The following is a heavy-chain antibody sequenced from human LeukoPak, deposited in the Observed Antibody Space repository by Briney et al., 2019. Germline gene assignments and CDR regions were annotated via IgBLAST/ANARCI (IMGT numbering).Heavy chain of an antibody. CDR1: GGSFSGDD. V-gene: IGHV4-34*01. D-gene: IGHD6-13*01. CDR3: APVPSIAAAGFSYSYSGMDV. CDR2: INHSGST. Sequence: PSETLSLTCAVYGGSFSGDDWSWIRQPPGKGLEWIGEINHSGSTNYNPSLKSRLPISVDASKHQFSLKLSSVTDAATAVYYCAPVPSIAAAGFSYSYSGMDVWGQGTTVTVSS. J-gene: IGHJ6*02.